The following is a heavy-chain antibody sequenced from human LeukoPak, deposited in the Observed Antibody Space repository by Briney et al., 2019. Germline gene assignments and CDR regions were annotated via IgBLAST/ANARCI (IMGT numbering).Heavy chain of an antibody. Sequence: SETLSLTCTVSGYSISSGYYWGWIRQPPGKGLEWIGSNYHSGSTYYNPSLKSRVTISVDTSKNHFSLKLISVTAADTDVYYCARNSGYDSDYFDYWCQGTLVTVSS. CDR2: NYHSGST. J-gene: IGHJ4*02. D-gene: IGHD5-12*01. CDR3: ARNSGYDSDYFDY. V-gene: IGHV4-38-2*02. CDR1: GYSISSGYY.